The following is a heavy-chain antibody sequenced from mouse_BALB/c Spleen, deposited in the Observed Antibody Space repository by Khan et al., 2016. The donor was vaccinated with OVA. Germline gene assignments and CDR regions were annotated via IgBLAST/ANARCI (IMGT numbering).Heavy chain of an antibody. J-gene: IGHJ2*01. D-gene: IGHD1-2*01. CDR2: IYPGDGST. CDR1: GYTFTSYD. V-gene: IGHV1S56*01. CDR3: ARGGSTTATLSY. Sequence: QVQLQQAGPEVVKPGALVKISCKASGYTFTSYDINWVKQRPGQGLEWIGWIYPGDGSTKYNEKFKGKATLTVDKSSSTAYMQRSSLTSEKFTVYFCARGGSTTATLSYWGQGTTLTVSS.